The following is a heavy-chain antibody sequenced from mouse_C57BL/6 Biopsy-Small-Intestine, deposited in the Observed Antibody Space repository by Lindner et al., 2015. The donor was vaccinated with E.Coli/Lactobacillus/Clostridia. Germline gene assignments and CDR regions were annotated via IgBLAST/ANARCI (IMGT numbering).Heavy chain of an antibody. J-gene: IGHJ3*01. CDR3: AKVVAEGFAY. D-gene: IGHD1-1*01. Sequence: VQLQESGPVLVNPGASVKMSCKASGYIFTDYYMNWVKQSHGKSLEWIGIILPYNGGTSYNQKFKGKATLTVDKSSSTAYMALNSLTSEDSAVYYCAKVVAEGFAYWGQGTLVTVSA. CDR2: ILPYNGGT. V-gene: IGHV1-19*01. CDR1: GYIFTDYY.